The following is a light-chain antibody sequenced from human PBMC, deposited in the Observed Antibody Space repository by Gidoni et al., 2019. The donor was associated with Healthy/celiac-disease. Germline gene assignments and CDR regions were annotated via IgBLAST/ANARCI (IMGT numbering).Light chain of an antibody. Sequence: QSALTQPASVSGSPGQSITISCTGTSSDVGGYNYVSWYQQHPGKAPKLMIHEVSNRPSGVSNRFSGKSGNTASLTISGLQAEDEADYYCSSYTSSSTPWVFGGGTKLTVL. CDR2: EVS. CDR3: SSYTSSSTPWV. V-gene: IGLV2-14*01. J-gene: IGLJ3*02. CDR1: SSDVGGYNY.